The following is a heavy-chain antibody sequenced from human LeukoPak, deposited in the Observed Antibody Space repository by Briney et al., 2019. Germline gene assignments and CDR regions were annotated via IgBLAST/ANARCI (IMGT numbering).Heavy chain of an antibody. J-gene: IGHJ4*02. CDR2: ISSSSSYI. D-gene: IGHD4-17*01. CDR1: GFTFSSYS. Sequence: PGGSLRLSCAASGFTFSSYSMNWVRQAPGKGLEWVSSISSSSSYIYYADRVKGRFTISRDNAKNSLYLQKNSLRAEDTAVYYCASSESYGDAKDYWGQGTLVTVSS. V-gene: IGHV3-21*01. CDR3: ASSESYGDAKDY.